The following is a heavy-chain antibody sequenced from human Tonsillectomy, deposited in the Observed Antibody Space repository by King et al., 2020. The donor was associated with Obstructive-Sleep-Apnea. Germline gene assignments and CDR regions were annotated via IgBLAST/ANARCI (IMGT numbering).Heavy chain of an antibody. V-gene: IGHV3-30*03. Sequence: VQLVESGGGVVQPGRSPRLSCVVSGFRFSSYDIHWVRQAPGNGLEWVAFISSDGRNRYYADYVKGRFTIFRDNSKNTLYLQMSSLRPEDTAVYYCAGEGHSGGVDVWGRGTTVTVSS. CDR2: ISSDGRNR. J-gene: IGHJ6*02. CDR3: AGEGHSGGVDV. D-gene: IGHD7-27*01. CDR1: GFRFSSYD.